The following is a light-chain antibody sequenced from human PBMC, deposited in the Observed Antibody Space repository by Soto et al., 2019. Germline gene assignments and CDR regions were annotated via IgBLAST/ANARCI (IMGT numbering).Light chain of an antibody. CDR3: QQYGSSPRT. CDR1: QSVSANN. V-gene: IGKV3-20*01. J-gene: IGKJ1*01. CDR2: SAS. Sequence: EIVLTQSPGTPSLSPGERATLSCRASQSVSANNLAWYQQKAGQAPRLLIYSASSRATGIPDRFSGSGSGTDFTLTISRLEPEDIAVYYCQQYGSSPRTFGRGTKVDIK.